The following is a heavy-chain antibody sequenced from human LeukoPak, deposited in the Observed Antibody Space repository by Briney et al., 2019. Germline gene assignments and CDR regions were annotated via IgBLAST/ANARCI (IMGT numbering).Heavy chain of an antibody. J-gene: IGHJ4*02. Sequence: PGGSLRLSCTASGFIFSSYTMSWVRQAPGKGLKWVSTITTGGPNTYYADSVKGRFTVSRDDSKNTLYLQMNSLRAEDTAVYYCAKDGGLWVSAHWGDSWGRGTLVTVSS. CDR1: GFIFSSYT. V-gene: IGHV3-23*01. CDR2: ITTGGPNT. CDR3: AKDGGLWVSAHWGDS. D-gene: IGHD7-27*01.